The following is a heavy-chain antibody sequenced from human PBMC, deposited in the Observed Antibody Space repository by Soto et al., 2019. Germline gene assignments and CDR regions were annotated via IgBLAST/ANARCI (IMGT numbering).Heavy chain of an antibody. Sequence: QVQLVESGGGMVQPGRSLRLSCAASGFTFSSYAMHWVRQAPGKGLEWVAVISYDGSNKYYADSVKGRFTISRDNSKNTLYLQMNSLRAEDTAVYYCARDEDWLLFDYWGQGTLVTVSS. D-gene: IGHD3-9*01. V-gene: IGHV3-30-3*01. J-gene: IGHJ4*02. CDR2: ISYDGSNK. CDR3: ARDEDWLLFDY. CDR1: GFTFSSYA.